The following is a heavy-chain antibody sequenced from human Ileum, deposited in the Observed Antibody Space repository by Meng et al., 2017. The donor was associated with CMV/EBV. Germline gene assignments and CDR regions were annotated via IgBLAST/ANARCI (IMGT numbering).Heavy chain of an antibody. CDR2: ILAFGGQT. Sequence: GESLKISCAASGFTFTDFAMDWVRQAPGKGLEWVSAILAFGGQTYYADSVKGRFTISRDNSKNTLYLQMNSLRAEDTAVYYCARGVTLYGDYFFDYWGQGTLVTVSS. J-gene: IGHJ4*02. D-gene: IGHD4-17*01. CDR1: GFTFTDFA. V-gene: IGHV3-23*01. CDR3: ARGVTLYGDYFFDY.